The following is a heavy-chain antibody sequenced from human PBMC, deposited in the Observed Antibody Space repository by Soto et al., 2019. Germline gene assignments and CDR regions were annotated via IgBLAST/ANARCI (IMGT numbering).Heavy chain of an antibody. V-gene: IGHV4-31*03. CDR1: GASITTAYY. CDR3: ARGSRFGS. J-gene: IGHJ5*01. CDR2: IYYTGST. Sequence: SETLSLTCTVSGASITTAYYWTWVRQHPVKGLEWIGHIYYTGSTYYNPSLKSRLNISLDTSKNQFSLQLESVTAADTAIYFCARGSRFGSWGQGTLVTVSS. D-gene: IGHD1-26*01.